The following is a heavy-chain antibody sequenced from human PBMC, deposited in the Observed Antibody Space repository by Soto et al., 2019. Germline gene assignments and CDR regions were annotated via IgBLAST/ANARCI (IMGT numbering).Heavy chain of an antibody. CDR1: GFTFSSYE. CDR3: ARAGIVAAGEGGDGMDV. V-gene: IGHV3-48*03. Sequence: VQLVESGGGLVQPGGSLRLSCAASGFTFSSYEMNWVRQAPGKGLEWVSYISSSGSTIYYADSVKGRFTISRDNAKNSLYLQMNSLRAEDTAVYYCARAGIVAAGEGGDGMDVWGQGTTVTVSS. CDR2: ISSSGSTI. J-gene: IGHJ6*02. D-gene: IGHD6-13*01.